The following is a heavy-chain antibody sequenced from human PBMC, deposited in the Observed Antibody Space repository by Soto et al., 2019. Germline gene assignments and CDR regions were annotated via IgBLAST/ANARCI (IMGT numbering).Heavy chain of an antibody. V-gene: IGHV1-46*01. Sequence: ASVKVSCKASGYTFTSYYIHWVRQAPGQGLEWMGIINPSGGSTSYAQKFQGRVTMTRDTSTSTVYMELSSLRSEDTAVYYCARDPSTEGGFPESYSFDYWGQGTLVTVSS. CDR1: GYTFTSYY. D-gene: IGHD5-12*01. CDR3: ARDPSTEGGFPESYSFDY. J-gene: IGHJ4*02. CDR2: INPSGGST.